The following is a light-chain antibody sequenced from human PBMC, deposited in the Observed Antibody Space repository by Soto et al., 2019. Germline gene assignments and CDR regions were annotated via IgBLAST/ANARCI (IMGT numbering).Light chain of an antibody. V-gene: IGKV1-9*01. CDR2: AAS. CDR3: QQYETFSGT. Sequence: IQLTQSPSSLSASVGDRVTITCRASQGIASYVAWYQQKPGKAPKLLIYAASTLQSGVPSRFSGSGSGTKFTLTIASLQPDDFATYYCQQYETFSGTFGPGTKVDIK. CDR1: QGIASY. J-gene: IGKJ1*01.